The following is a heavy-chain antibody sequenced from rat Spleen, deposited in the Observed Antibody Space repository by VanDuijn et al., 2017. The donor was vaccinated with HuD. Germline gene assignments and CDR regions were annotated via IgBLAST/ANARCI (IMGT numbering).Heavy chain of an antibody. CDR2: ITSGGGNT. CDR1: GFTFSDYN. CDR3: AKNIYYSSYLYYFDY. Sequence: EVQLVESGGGLVQPGRSLKLSCAASGFTFSDYNMAWVRQAPKKGLEWVATITSGGGNTYYPDSVKGRFTISRDNAKSTLYLQMDSLRSEDTATYYCAKNIYYSSYLYYFDYWGQGVMVTVSS. J-gene: IGHJ2*01. D-gene: IGHD1-2*01. V-gene: IGHV5S10*01.